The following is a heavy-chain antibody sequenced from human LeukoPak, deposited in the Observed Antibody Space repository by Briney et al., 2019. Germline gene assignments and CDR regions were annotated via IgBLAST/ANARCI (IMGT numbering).Heavy chain of an antibody. D-gene: IGHD6-19*01. J-gene: IGHJ4*02. CDR2: ISEDASNK. Sequence: GGSLRLSCAASRFTLSSYGMHWVRQAPGKGLEWVAVISEDASNKYYAGSVKRRFTISRDNPKNTLYLQMNSLRAEDTAVYYCAGSSGWYLGPPYFDYWGQGTLVTVSS. V-gene: IGHV3-30*03. CDR1: RFTLSSYG. CDR3: AGSSGWYLGPPYFDY.